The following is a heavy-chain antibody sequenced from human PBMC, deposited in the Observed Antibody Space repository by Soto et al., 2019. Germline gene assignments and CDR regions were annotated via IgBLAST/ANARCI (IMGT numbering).Heavy chain of an antibody. Sequence: QVQLQESGPGLVKPSQTLSLTCTVSGDSFSSGDYKWSWIRQPPGKGLEWIGYTYYSGYTYNNPSLECRLTMSVDTSKTQFSLKLSSVTAAATAVYYCARSGDYVAFHYWGQGTLVTVS. CDR3: ARSGDYVAFHY. D-gene: IGHD4-17*01. CDR2: TYYSGYT. CDR1: GDSFSSGDYK. V-gene: IGHV4-30-4*01. J-gene: IGHJ4*02.